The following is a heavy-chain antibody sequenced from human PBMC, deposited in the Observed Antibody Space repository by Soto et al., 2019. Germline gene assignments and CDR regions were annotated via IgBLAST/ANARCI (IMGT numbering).Heavy chain of an antibody. CDR1: GFTFSSYG. J-gene: IGHJ4*02. CDR2: IWYDGSNK. CDR3: AKDATRPPGHSRVSDY. V-gene: IGHV3-33*06. D-gene: IGHD6-13*01. Sequence: QVQLVESGGGVVQPGRSLRLSCAASGFTFSSYGMHWVRQAPGKGLEWVAVIWYDGSNKYYADSVKGRFTISRDNSKNTLYLQMNSLRAEDTAVYYCAKDATRPPGHSRVSDYWGQGTLVTVSS.